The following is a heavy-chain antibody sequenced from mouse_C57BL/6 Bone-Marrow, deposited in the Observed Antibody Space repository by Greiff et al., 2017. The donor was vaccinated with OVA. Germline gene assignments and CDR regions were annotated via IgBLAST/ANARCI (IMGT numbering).Heavy chain of an antibody. Sequence: VQLKESGGDLVKPGGSLKLSCAASGFTFSSYGMSWVRQTPDKRLEWVATISSGGSYTYYPDSVKGRFTISRDNAKNTLYLQMSSLKSEDTAMYYCARRTSYYFDYWGQGTTLTVSS. V-gene: IGHV5-6*01. CDR2: ISSGGSYT. CDR1: GFTFSSYG. CDR3: ARRTSYYFDY. J-gene: IGHJ2*01.